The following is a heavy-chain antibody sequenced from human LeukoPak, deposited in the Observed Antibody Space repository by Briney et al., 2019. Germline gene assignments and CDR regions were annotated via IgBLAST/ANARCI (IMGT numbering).Heavy chain of an antibody. CDR3: ARGARYFDWLFSR. J-gene: IGHJ4*02. CDR2: IYYSGST. Sequence: PSETLSLTCTVSGGSISSYYWSWIRQPPGKGLEWIGYIYYSGSTNYNPSLKSRVTISVDTSKNQFFLKLSSVTAADTAVYYCARGARYFDWLFSRWGQGTLVTVSS. V-gene: IGHV4-59*01. D-gene: IGHD3-9*01. CDR1: GGSISSYY.